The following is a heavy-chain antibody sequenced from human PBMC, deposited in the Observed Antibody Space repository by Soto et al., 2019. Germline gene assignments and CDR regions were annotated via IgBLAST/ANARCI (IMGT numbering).Heavy chain of an antibody. V-gene: IGHV3-48*01. CDR3: ARDIHGGYGDFFDL. CDR2: ISSSSSTI. J-gene: IGHJ2*01. D-gene: IGHD4-17*01. Sequence: PGGPLRLSCAASGFTFSSYSMTWARQAQGKGLEWVSYISSSSSTISYADSVKGRFTISRDNAKNSLYLQMNSLRAEDTAVYYCARDIHGGYGDFFDLWGRGTLVTVSS. CDR1: GFTFSSYS.